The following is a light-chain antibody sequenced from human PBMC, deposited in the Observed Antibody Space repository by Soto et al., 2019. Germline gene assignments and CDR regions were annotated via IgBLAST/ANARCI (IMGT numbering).Light chain of an antibody. Sequence: VMTQSPATLSVSPGERATLSCRASQSFSRNLAWYQQKPGQTPRLLIYGASTRASAIPVRFSGSGSGTEFTLTISSLRSEDFAVYYCLQYNTWPWTFGQGTEVEIK. CDR2: GAS. V-gene: IGKV3-15*01. CDR1: QSFSRN. J-gene: IGKJ1*01. CDR3: LQYNTWPWT.